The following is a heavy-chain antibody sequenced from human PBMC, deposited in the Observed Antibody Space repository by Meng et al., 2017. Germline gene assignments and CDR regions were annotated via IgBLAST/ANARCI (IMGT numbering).Heavy chain of an antibody. D-gene: IGHD6-19*01. J-gene: IGHJ4*02. CDR1: GGSISSSNW. CDR3: ARDRGAVAGTNFDY. CDR2: IYHSGST. V-gene: IGHV4-4*02. Sequence: QVQLQQWGAGLLKPSETLSLTCAVSGGSISSSNWWSWVRQPPGKGLEWIGEIYHSGSTNYNPSLKSRVTISVDKSKNQFSLKLSSVTAADTAVYYCARDRGAVAGTNFDYWGQGTLVTVSS.